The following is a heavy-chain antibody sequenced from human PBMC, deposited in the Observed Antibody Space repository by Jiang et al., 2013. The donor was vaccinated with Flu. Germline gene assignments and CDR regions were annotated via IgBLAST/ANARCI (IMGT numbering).Heavy chain of an antibody. Sequence: KPGASVKVSCKASGYAFTGYYIHWVRQAPGQRLEWMGWIHPHSGGANNAQKFQGRVTMTRDTSISTAFMELSGLRSDDTAVYYCARDISYDGNIMGGDYWGQGTLVTVSS. CDR2: IHPHSGGA. CDR1: GYAFTGYY. J-gene: IGHJ4*02. V-gene: IGHV1-2*02. D-gene: IGHD3-22*01. CDR3: ARDISYDGNIMGGDY.